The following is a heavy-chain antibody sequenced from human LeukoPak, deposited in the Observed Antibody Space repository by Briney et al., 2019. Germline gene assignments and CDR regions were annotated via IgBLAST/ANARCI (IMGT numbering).Heavy chain of an antibody. J-gene: IGHJ3*02. Sequence: SETLSLTCTVSGASINIYTYYWGWIRQPPGKGLEWIGSVSYSGSPYYNPSLTSRATISVDTSRNQVSLKLTSVTAADTAVYYCARVPLVPAAMGAAFDIWGQGTMVTVSS. CDR3: ARVPLVPAAMGAAFDI. CDR2: VSYSGSP. V-gene: IGHV4-39*07. D-gene: IGHD2-2*01. CDR1: GASINIYTYY.